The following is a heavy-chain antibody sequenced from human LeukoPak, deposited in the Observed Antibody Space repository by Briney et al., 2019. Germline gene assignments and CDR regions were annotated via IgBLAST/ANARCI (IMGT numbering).Heavy chain of an antibody. CDR3: ARDGELTIFGVVKGYYYMDV. V-gene: IGHV3-48*01. D-gene: IGHD3-3*01. CDR2: ISSSSSTK. CDR1: GFTFSSYE. Sequence: GGSLRLSCAASGFTFSSYEMNWVRQAPGKGLEWVSYISSSSSTKYYADSVKGRFTISRDNAKNSLYLQMNTLRAEDTAVYYCARDGELTIFGVVKGYYYMDVWGKGTTVTVSS. J-gene: IGHJ6*03.